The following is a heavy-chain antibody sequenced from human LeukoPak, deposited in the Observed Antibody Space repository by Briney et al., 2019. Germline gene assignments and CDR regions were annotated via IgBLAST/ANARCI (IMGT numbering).Heavy chain of an antibody. CDR2: IYYSGST. D-gene: IGHD3-10*01. Sequence: PSETLSLTCTVSGGSISSYYWSWIRQRPGKGLEWIGYIYYSGSTNYNPSLKSRVTISVDTSKNQFSLKLSSVTAADTAVYYCARHMGSSGSFDYWGQGTLVTVSS. J-gene: IGHJ4*02. V-gene: IGHV4-59*08. CDR3: ARHMGSSGSFDY. CDR1: GGSISSYY.